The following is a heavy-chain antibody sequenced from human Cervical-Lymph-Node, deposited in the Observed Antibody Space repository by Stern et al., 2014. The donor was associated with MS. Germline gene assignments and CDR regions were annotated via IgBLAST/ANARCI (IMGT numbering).Heavy chain of an antibody. D-gene: IGHD3-16*01. Sequence: VQLVESGGGVVQPGRSLRLSCADSGFTFSSYAMHWVRQAPGKGLEWVAVISYDGSNKYYADSVKGRFTISRDNSKNTLYVQMNSLRAEDTAVYYCARESSGEMDPLSGSGYFDYWGQGTLVTVSS. CDR2: ISYDGSNK. CDR3: ARESSGEMDPLSGSGYFDY. CDR1: GFTFSSYA. J-gene: IGHJ4*02. V-gene: IGHV3-30*01.